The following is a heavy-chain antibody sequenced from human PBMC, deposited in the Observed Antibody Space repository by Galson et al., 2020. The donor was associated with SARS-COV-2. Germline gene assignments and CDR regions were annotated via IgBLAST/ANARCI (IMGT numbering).Heavy chain of an antibody. CDR2: IYYSGST. Sequence: SETLSLTCTVSGGSISSSSYYWGWIRQPPGKGLEWVGSIYYSGSTYYNPSLKSRVTISVDTSKNQFSLKLSSVTAADTAVYYCASERISEEGWYYYYYYGMDVWGQGTTVTVSS. CDR1: GGSISSSSYY. CDR3: ASERISEEGWYYYYYYGMDV. D-gene: IGHD2-15*01. V-gene: IGHV4-39*01. J-gene: IGHJ6*02.